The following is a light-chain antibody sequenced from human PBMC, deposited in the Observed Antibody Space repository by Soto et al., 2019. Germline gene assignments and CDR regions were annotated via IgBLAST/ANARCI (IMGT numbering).Light chain of an antibody. Sequence: QSVLTQPPSASGTPGQRVTVSCSGSTSDIGTNAVNWFQHLPGTAPRLLIYTNNQRPSGVPDRFSGSKSGTSASLAISGLQSEDEVTYYCATWHDSFYVFGTGTKLTVL. V-gene: IGLV1-44*01. CDR3: ATWHDSFYV. CDR1: TSDIGTNA. J-gene: IGLJ1*01. CDR2: TNN.